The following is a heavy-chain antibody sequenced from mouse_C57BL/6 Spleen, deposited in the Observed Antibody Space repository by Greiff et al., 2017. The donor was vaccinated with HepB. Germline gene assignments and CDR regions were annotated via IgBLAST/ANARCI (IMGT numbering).Heavy chain of an antibody. CDR1: GYTFTSYW. CDR3: ARPSHTVVARNWYFDV. V-gene: IGHV1-69*01. J-gene: IGHJ1*03. D-gene: IGHD1-1*01. CDR2: IDPSDSYT. Sequence: VKLQQPGAELVMPGASVKLSCKASGYTFTSYWMHWVKQRPGQGLEWIGEIDPSDSYTNYNQKFKGKSTLTVDKSSSTAYMQLSSLTSEDSAVYYCARPSHTVVARNWYFDVWGTGTTVTVSS.